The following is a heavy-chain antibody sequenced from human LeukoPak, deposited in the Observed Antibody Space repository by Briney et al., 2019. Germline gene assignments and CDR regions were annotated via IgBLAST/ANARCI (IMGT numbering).Heavy chain of an antibody. Sequence: GGSLRLSCAASGFTFSSYAVHWVRQAPGKGLEYVSVISSNGGNIYYANSVKGRFTISRDNSKNTLYLQMGSLRPEDTAVYYCASLKNYYDSSGYLVTDAFDIWGQGTMVTVSS. CDR2: ISSNGGNI. CDR1: GFTFSSYA. V-gene: IGHV3-64*01. D-gene: IGHD3-22*01. J-gene: IGHJ3*02. CDR3: ASLKNYYDSSGYLVTDAFDI.